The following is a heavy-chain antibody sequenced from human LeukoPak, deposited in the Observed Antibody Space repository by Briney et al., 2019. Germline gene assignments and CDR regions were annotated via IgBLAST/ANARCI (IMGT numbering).Heavy chain of an antibody. V-gene: IGHV4-61*02. CDR3: ARDTWGCSGGSCYLHYMDV. CDR1: GGSIGSGSYY. CDR2: IYTSGST. Sequence: SETLSLTCTVSGGSIGSGSYYWSWIRQPAGKGLEWIGRIYTSGSTNYNPSLKSRVTISVDTSKNQFSLKLSSVTAADTAVYYCARDTWGCSGGSCYLHYMDVWGKGTTVTISS. J-gene: IGHJ6*03. D-gene: IGHD2-15*01.